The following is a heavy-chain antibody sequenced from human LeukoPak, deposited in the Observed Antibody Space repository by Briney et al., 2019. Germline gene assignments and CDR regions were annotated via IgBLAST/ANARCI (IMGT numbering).Heavy chain of an antibody. CDR1: GFTFSTYW. V-gene: IGHV3-74*01. CDR3: AREPGVHAFDI. Sequence: GGSLRLSCAASGFTFSTYWMHWVRQAPGKGLVWVSRINGDGSSSTYADSVKGRFTISRDNAKNTLYLQMNSLRAEDSAVYYCAREPGVHAFDIWGQGTMVTVSS. J-gene: IGHJ3*02. CDR2: INGDGSSS. D-gene: IGHD7-27*01.